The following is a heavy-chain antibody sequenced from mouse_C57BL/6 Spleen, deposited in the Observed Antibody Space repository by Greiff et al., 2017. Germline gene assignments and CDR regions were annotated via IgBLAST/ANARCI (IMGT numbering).Heavy chain of an antibody. J-gene: IGHJ1*03. CDR2: IDPSDSET. CDR3: ARDYGSSYSV. Sequence: QVQLKQPGAELVRPGSSVKLSCKASGYTFTSYWMHWVKQRPIQGLEWIGNIDPSDSETHYNQKFKDKATLTVDKSSSTAYMQLSSLTSEDSAVYYCARDYGSSYSVWGTGTTVTVSS. D-gene: IGHD1-1*01. CDR1: GYTFTSYW. V-gene: IGHV1-52*01.